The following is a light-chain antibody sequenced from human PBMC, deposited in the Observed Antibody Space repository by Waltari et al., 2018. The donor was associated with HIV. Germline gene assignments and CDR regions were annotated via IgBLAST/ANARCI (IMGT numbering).Light chain of an antibody. CDR1: QSVSSK. V-gene: IGKV3D-15*01. J-gene: IGKJ5*01. CDR2: GAS. Sequence: EIVMLQSPATLSVSPGERATLSCRASQSVSSKLAWYQQKPGQAPRLLIYGASTRSTGIPGRFSGSESGTEFILTISSLQSEDCAVYYCQQYYKWPHTFGQGTRLEIK. CDR3: QQYYKWPHT.